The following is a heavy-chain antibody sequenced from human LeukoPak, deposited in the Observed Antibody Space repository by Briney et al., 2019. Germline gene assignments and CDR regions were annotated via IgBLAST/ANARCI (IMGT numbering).Heavy chain of an antibody. CDR1: GYTFTGYY. CDR3: AKDYYDSSGYYF. CDR2: VNPNSGGT. Sequence: GASVKVSCKASGYTFTGYYMHWVRQAPGQGLEWMGWVNPNSGGTNYAQKFQGRVTMTRDTSISTAYMGLSRLRSDDTAVYYCAKDYYDSSGYYFWGQGTLVTVSS. D-gene: IGHD3-22*01. V-gene: IGHV1-2*02. J-gene: IGHJ4*02.